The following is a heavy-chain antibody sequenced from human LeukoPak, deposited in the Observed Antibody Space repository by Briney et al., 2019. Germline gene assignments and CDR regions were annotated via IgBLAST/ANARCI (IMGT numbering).Heavy chain of an antibody. CDR2: IIPILGIA. D-gene: IGHD2-2*01. J-gene: IGHJ4*02. CDR3: ARDGPRVVVPAATNTFDY. V-gene: IGHV1-69*04. CDR1: GGTFSSYA. Sequence: SVKVSCKASGGTFSSYAISWVRQAPGQGLEWMGRIIPILGIANYAQKFQGRVTITAGKSTSTAYMELSSLRSEDTAVYYCARDGPRVVVPAATNTFDYWGQGTLVTVSS.